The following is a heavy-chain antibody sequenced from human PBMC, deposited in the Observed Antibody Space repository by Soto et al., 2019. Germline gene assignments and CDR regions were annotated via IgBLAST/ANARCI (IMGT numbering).Heavy chain of an antibody. CDR1: GYTFSGFY. J-gene: IGHJ6*02. V-gene: IGHV1-2*02. CDR3: ASDYGSGVEMDV. D-gene: IGHD3-10*01. Sequence: QVQLVQSGAEVKKPGASVKVSCRTSGYTFSGFYIHWVRQAPGQGLESMGWIYPDSGGTDYAQKFQGRVTMTRDTSISTAYMELGSLRFDDTAVYFCASDYGSGVEMDVWGQGTRVTVSS. CDR2: IYPDSGGT.